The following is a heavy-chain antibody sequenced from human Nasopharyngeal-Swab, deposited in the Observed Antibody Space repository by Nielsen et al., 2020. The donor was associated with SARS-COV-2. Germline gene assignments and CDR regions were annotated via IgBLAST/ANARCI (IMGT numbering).Heavy chain of an antibody. J-gene: IGHJ6*03. CDR2: IYYSGST. D-gene: IGHD6-13*01. Sequence: SETLSLTCTVSGGSISSGGYYWIWIRPHPGKGLERIGYIYYSGSTYYNPSLKSRVTISVDTSKNQFSLKLSSVTAADTAVYYCAREGIAAAGTFDYYYYYMDVWGKGTTVTVSS. CDR1: GGSISSGGYY. V-gene: IGHV4-31*03. CDR3: AREGIAAAGTFDYYYYYMDV.